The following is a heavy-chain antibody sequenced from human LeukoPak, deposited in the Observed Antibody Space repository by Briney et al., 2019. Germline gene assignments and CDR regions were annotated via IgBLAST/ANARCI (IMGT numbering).Heavy chain of an antibody. D-gene: IGHD1-26*01. CDR3: ARSYSGSHDYFDY. J-gene: IGHJ4*02. V-gene: IGHV3-21*01. CDR2: VSTGSNYI. Sequence: GGSLRLSCTASGFTFSSYSLNWVRQAPGKGLEWVSSVSTGSNYIYYADSVKGRFTISRDNDKNSLYLQMNSLRVEDTAVYYCARSYSGSHDYFDYWGQGTLVTVSS. CDR1: GFTFSSYS.